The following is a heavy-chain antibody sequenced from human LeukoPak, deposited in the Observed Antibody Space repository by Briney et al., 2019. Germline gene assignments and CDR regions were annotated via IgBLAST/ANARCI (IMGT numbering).Heavy chain of an antibody. D-gene: IGHD6-13*01. Sequence: SGGSLRLSCAAPGFTVSSNYMSWVRQAPGKGLEWVSVIFSGGSTYYADSVKGRFTIPSDNSKHTLYLQMNRLIAEDTTGYYLARVGYSSSYWCDPWGQGTLVTVSS. V-gene: IGHV3-53*01. CDR3: ARVGYSSSYWCDP. J-gene: IGHJ5*02. CDR1: GFTVSSNY. CDR2: IFSGGST.